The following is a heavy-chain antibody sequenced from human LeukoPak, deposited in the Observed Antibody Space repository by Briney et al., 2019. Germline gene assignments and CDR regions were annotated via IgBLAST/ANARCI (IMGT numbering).Heavy chain of an antibody. CDR1: GFTFSSYA. CDR2: ISGSAGST. Sequence: TGGSLRLSCASSGFTFSSYAMSWVRQAPGKGLEWVSAISGSAGSTYYADSVKGRFTISRDNSKNTLYLQMSSLRAEDTAVYYCAKGIQPIDYCGQGTLVTVSS. CDR3: AKGIQPIDY. J-gene: IGHJ4*02. V-gene: IGHV3-23*01. D-gene: IGHD5-18*01.